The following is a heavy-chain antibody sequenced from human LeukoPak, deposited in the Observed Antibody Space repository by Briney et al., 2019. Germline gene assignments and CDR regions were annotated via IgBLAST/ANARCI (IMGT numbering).Heavy chain of an antibody. CDR2: ISGSGGST. J-gene: IGHJ4*02. CDR1: GFTFSNYA. CDR3: AKTYRSGWFGDY. Sequence: TGGSLRLSCAASGFTFSNYAMSWVRQAPGKGLEWASTISGSGGSTYYADSVKGRFTISRGNSKNTLYLQMNSLRAEDTAVYYCAKTYRSGWFGDYWGQGTLVTVSS. V-gene: IGHV3-23*01. D-gene: IGHD6-19*01.